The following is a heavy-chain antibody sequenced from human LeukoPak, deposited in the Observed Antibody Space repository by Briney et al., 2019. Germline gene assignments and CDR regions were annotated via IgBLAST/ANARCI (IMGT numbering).Heavy chain of an antibody. D-gene: IGHD6-19*01. CDR1: GFTFSSYA. CDR3: AREAGIAVAGTEADY. J-gene: IGHJ4*02. CDR2: ISYDGSNK. V-gene: IGHV3-30*04. Sequence: PGGSLRLSCAASGFTFSSYAMHWVRQAPGKGLEWVAVISYDGSNKYYADSVKGRFTISRDNSKNTLYLQMNSLRGEDTAVYYCAREAGIAVAGTEADYWVQGTLVTVSS.